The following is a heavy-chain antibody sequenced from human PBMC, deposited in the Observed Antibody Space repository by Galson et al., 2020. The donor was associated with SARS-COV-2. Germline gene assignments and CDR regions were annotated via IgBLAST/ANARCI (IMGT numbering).Heavy chain of an antibody. CDR2: IYYSGST. J-gene: IGHJ6*02. CDR1: AGSISSYY. D-gene: IGHD4-17*01. V-gene: IGHV4-59*01. CDR3: ARDPAPLYGDNYYYGMDV. Sequence: ETSETLSLTCTVSAGSISSYYWSWIRQPPGKGLEWIGYIYYSGSTNYNPSLKSRVTISIDTSKNQFSLRLSSVTAADTAVYYCARDPAPLYGDNYYYGMDVWGRGTTVTVSS.